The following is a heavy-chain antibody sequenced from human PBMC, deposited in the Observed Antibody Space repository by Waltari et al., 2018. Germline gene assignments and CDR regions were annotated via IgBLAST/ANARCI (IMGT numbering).Heavy chain of an antibody. CDR3: ARHFYYPGRYYGMDV. Sequence: EVQLVQSGAEVKKPGESLKISCKGSGYSFTSYWIGWVRQMPGKGLEWMGSIYPGDSDTRYSPSFQGQVTISADKSISTAYLQWSSLKASDTAMYYCARHFYYPGRYYGMDVWGQGTTVTVSS. D-gene: IGHD1-26*01. V-gene: IGHV5-51*01. CDR1: GYSFTSYW. J-gene: IGHJ6*02. CDR2: IYPGDSDT.